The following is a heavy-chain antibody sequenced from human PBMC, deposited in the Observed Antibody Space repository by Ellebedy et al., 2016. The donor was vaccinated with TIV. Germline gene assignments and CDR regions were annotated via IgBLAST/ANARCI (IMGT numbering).Heavy chain of an antibody. D-gene: IGHD7-27*01. Sequence: ASVKVSXXASGYTFTGYYMHWVRQAPGQGLEWMGIINPSGGSTSYAQKFQARVTMTRDTSTSTVYMELSSLRSEDTAVYYCARGPANLGDYFDYWGQGTLVTVSS. V-gene: IGHV1-46*01. CDR1: GYTFTGYY. CDR3: ARGPANLGDYFDY. J-gene: IGHJ4*02. CDR2: INPSGGST.